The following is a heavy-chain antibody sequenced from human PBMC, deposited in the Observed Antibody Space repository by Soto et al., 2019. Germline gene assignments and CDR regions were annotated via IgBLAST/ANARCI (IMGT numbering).Heavy chain of an antibody. V-gene: IGHV1-69*13. D-gene: IGHD3-3*01. Sequence: GASVKVSCKASGGTFSSYAISWVRQAPGQGLEWMGGIIPIFGTANYAQKFQGRVTITADESTSTAYMELSSLRSEDTAVYYCAGAPKNYDFWSGYQNYYYYGMDVWGQGTTVTVSS. J-gene: IGHJ6*02. CDR3: AGAPKNYDFWSGYQNYYYYGMDV. CDR2: IIPIFGTA. CDR1: GGTFSSYA.